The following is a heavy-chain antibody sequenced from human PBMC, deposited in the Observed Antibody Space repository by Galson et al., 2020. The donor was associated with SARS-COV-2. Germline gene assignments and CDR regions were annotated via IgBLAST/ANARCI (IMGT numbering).Heavy chain of an antibody. V-gene: IGHV3-11*01. CDR2: ISSSGSTI. Sequence: NSGGSLKLSCAASGFTFSDYYMSWIRQAPGKGLEWVSYISSSGSTIYYADSVKGRFTISRDNAKNSLYLQMNSLRAEDTAVYYCAREARSEITIFGVVIYRYFDYWGQGTLVTVSS. CDR3: AREARSEITIFGVVIYRYFDY. CDR1: GFTFSDYY. D-gene: IGHD3-3*01. J-gene: IGHJ4*02.